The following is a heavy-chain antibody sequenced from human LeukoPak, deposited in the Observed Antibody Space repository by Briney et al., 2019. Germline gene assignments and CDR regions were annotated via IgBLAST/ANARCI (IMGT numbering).Heavy chain of an antibody. Sequence: ASVKVSCKASGYTFTGYYMHWVRQAPGQGLEWMGWINPNSGGTNYAQKFQGRVTITADKSTSTAYMELSSLRSEDTAVYYCLGGWPYFDYWGQGTLVTVSS. V-gene: IGHV1-2*02. CDR1: GYTFTGYY. J-gene: IGHJ4*02. CDR2: INPNSGGT. D-gene: IGHD3-3*01. CDR3: LGGWPYFDY.